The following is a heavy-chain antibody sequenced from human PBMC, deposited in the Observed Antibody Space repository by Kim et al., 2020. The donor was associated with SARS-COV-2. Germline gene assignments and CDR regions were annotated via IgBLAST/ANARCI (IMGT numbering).Heavy chain of an antibody. CDR1: GYTFTSYD. Sequence: ASVKVSCKASGYTFTSYDINWVRQATGQGLEWMGWMNPNSGNTGYAQKFQGRVTMTTNTSISTAYMELSSLRSEDTAVYYCAGGIRYQLLVNYYYYMDVWGKGTTVTVSS. D-gene: IGHD2-2*01. J-gene: IGHJ6*03. CDR3: AGGIRYQLLVNYYYYMDV. V-gene: IGHV1-8*01. CDR2: MNPNSGNT.